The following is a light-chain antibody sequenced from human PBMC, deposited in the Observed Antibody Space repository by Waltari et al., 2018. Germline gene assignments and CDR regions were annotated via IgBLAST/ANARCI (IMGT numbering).Light chain of an antibody. CDR1: SSDFGGCNY. CDR2: DVS. Sequence: QSAPTQPRSVSASPAQSVTTSCTGTSSDFGGCNYVSWYQQHPGKAPRLMIYDVSKRPSGVPDRFSGSQSGNTASLTISGLQAEDEADDYCCSYAGSYTYVVFGGGTKLTVL. J-gene: IGLJ2*01. V-gene: IGLV2-11*01. CDR3: CSYAGSYTYVV.